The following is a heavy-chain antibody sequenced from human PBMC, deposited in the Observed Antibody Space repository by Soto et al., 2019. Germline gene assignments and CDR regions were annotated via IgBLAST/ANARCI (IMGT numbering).Heavy chain of an antibody. Sequence: ASVKISCKASGYTFTGYYMHWVRQAPGQGLEWMGWINPNSGGTNYAQKFQGRVTMTRDTSISTAYMELSRLRSDDTAVYYCARAAIAARPSHYYFEYWGKGTLVTVSS. J-gene: IGHJ4*02. CDR1: GYTFTGYY. D-gene: IGHD6-6*01. CDR3: ARAAIAARPSHYYFEY. V-gene: IGHV1-2*02. CDR2: INPNSGGT.